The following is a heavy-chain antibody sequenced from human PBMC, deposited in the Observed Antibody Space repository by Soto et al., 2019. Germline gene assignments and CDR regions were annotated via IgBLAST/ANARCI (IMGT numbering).Heavy chain of an antibody. CDR1: GFTFSSYA. Sequence: PGVSLRLSCAASGFTFSSYAMSWVRQAPGKGLEWVSAISGSGGSTYYADSVKGRFTISRDNSKNTLYLQMNSLRAEDTAVYYCAKDWSKVVTTGAVYGMDVWGQGTTVTVSS. CDR3: AKDWSKVVTTGAVYGMDV. CDR2: ISGSGGST. J-gene: IGHJ6*02. D-gene: IGHD2-15*01. V-gene: IGHV3-23*01.